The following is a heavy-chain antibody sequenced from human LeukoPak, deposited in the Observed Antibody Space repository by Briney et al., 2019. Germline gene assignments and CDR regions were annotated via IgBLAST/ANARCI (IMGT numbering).Heavy chain of an antibody. Sequence: SETLSLTCTVYGASFSEYFRSWVRQYPGEGLEWIGEVRHGGVTNYNPSLMGRVAISADTSKNQFSLTLTSVTAADTAVYYCARHLPSGRRAFDIWGQGTMVTVSS. V-gene: IGHV4-34*01. J-gene: IGHJ3*02. CDR3: ARHLPSGRRAFDI. CDR2: VRHGGVT. D-gene: IGHD3-10*01. CDR1: GASFSEYF.